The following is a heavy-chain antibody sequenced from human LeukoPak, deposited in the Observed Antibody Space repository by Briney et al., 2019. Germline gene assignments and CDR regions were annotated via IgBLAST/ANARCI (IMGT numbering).Heavy chain of an antibody. D-gene: IGHD6-19*01. V-gene: IGHV1-69*04. CDR3: ASFGSSGSRRRILERQDY. CDR1: GGTFSSYA. J-gene: IGHJ4*02. Sequence: SVKVSCKASGGTFSSYAISWVRQAPGQGLEWMGRIIPILGIANYAQKFQGRVTITADKSTSTAYMELSSLRSEDTAVYYCASFGSSGSRRRILERQDYWGQGTLVTVSS. CDR2: IIPILGIA.